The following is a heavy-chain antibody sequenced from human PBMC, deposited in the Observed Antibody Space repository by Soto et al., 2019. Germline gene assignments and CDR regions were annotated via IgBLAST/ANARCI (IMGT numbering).Heavy chain of an antibody. CDR2: IWKDGSTR. J-gene: IGHJ4*02. Sequence: GSMRLSCAASGFTFNNYAFHWVRQSPGKGLEWVAFIWKDGSTRYYVDSVNGRFTISRDNSKNTVYLEMNSLRSEDTAMYYCVIDPCYDSNAYWCDYWSQG. D-gene: IGHD3-22*01. V-gene: IGHV3-30*02. CDR1: GFTFNNYA. CDR3: VIDPCYDSNAYWCDY.